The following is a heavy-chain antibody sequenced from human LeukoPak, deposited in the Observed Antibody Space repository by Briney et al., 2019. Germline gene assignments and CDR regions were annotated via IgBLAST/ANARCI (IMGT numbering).Heavy chain of an antibody. CDR1: GYTFTSYG. J-gene: IGHJ4*02. Sequence: GASVKVSCKASGYTFTSYGISWVRQAPGQGLEWMSCISAYNGNTNYAQKLQGRVTITTDTPTSTAYMALRSLRSDDTAVYYCARERLYDILTGYYPYYFDDWGQGTLVTVSS. D-gene: IGHD3-9*01. V-gene: IGHV1-18*01. CDR2: ISAYNGNT. CDR3: ARERLYDILTGYYPYYFDD.